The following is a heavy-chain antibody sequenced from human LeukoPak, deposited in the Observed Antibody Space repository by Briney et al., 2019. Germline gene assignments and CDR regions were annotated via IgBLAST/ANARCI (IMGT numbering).Heavy chain of an antibody. CDR1: GGSISSGAYY. Sequence: PSETLSLTCTVSGGSISSGAYYWSWIRQHPGKGLEWVGYIYYSGRTFYNPSLKSRVTISVDTSKNQFSLKLSSVTAADTAIYYCARGFYSPAYWGQGTLVTVSS. J-gene: IGHJ4*02. V-gene: IGHV4-61*08. CDR3: ARGFYSPAY. D-gene: IGHD4-11*01. CDR2: IYYSGRT.